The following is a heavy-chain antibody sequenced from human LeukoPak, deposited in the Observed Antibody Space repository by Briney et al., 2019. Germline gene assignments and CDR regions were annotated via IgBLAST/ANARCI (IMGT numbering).Heavy chain of an antibody. CDR1: GFTFSSYW. V-gene: IGHV3-74*01. CDR3: AREGRETGIRYFDY. J-gene: IGHJ4*02. CDR2: INPDGSST. D-gene: IGHD5-18*01. Sequence: PGGSLRLSCAASGFTFSSYWMYWVRQAPGKGLVWVSRINPDGSSTSYADSVKGRFTISRDNAKNTLYLQMNSLRAEDTAVYYCAREGRETGIRYFDYWGQGTLVTVSS.